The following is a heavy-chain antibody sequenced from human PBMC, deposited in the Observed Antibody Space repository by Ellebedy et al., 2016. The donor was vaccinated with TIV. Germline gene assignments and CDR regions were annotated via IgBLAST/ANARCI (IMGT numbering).Heavy chain of an antibody. CDR1: GCSISSGSCY. CDR2: IYTSGST. CDR3: AREGARGYSGYDPTFDY. V-gene: IGHV4-61*02. D-gene: IGHD5-12*01. J-gene: IGHJ4*02. Sequence: SETLSLTXPVSGCSISSGSCYWSWIRQPAGKGLEWIGRIYTSGSTNYNPSLKSRVTMSVDTSKNQFSLKLSSVTAADTAVYYCAREGARGYSGYDPTFDYWGQGTLVTVSS.